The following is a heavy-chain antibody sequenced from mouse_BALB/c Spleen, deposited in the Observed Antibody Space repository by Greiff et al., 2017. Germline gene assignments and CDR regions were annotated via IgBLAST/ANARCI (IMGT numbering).Heavy chain of an antibody. D-gene: IGHD1-1*01. Sequence: VQLKQSGAELVKPGASVKLSCTASGFNIKDTYMHWVKQRPEQGLEWIGRIDPANGNTKYDPKFQGKATITADTSSNTAYLQLSSLTSEDTAVYYCASLDYYGSSYFDYWGQGTTLTVSS. CDR2: IDPANGNT. CDR3: ASLDYYGSSYFDY. CDR1: GFNIKDTY. J-gene: IGHJ2*01. V-gene: IGHV14-3*02.